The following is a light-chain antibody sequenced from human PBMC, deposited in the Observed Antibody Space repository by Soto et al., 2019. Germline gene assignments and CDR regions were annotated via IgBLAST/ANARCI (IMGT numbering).Light chain of an antibody. V-gene: IGKV1-5*01. J-gene: IGKJ1*01. Sequence: DIHMTQAPSTLSASVGDRVTITCRASQSINAWLAWYQQKPGKAPKILIYDVSALKRGVPPRFSGSGSGTEFTLTISSLQPEDVATYYCQQYDSFSVTFGQGTKVDI. CDR3: QQYDSFSVT. CDR1: QSINAW. CDR2: DVS.